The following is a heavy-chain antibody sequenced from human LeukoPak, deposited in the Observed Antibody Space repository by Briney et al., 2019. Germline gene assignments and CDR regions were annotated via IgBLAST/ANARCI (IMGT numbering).Heavy chain of an antibody. D-gene: IGHD3-22*01. CDR3: ARPAGTYYYDSSGYTLDY. CDR1: GFTFSSYA. V-gene: IGHV3-30-3*01. CDR2: TSYDGSNK. J-gene: IGHJ4*02. Sequence: GRSLRLSCAASGFTFSSYAMHWVRQAPGKGLEWVAVTSYDGSNKYYADSVKGRFTISRDNSKNTLYLQMNSLRAEDTAVYYCARPAGTYYYDSSGYTLDYWGQGTLVTVSS.